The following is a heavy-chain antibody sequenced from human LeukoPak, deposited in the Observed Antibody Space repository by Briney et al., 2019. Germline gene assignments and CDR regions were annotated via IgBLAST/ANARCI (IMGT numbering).Heavy chain of an antibody. CDR2: IIPILGIA. Sequence: ASVKVSCKASGGTFSSYAISWVRQAPGQGLEWMRRIIPILGIANYAQKFQGRVTITADKSTSTAYMELSSLRSEDTAVYYCARDSDGGNHDYWGQGTLVTVSS. V-gene: IGHV1-69*04. CDR1: GGTFSSYA. J-gene: IGHJ4*02. CDR3: ARDSDGGNHDY. D-gene: IGHD4-23*01.